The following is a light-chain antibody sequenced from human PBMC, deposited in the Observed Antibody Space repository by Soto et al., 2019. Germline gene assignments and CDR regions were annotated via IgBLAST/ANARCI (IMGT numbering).Light chain of an antibody. CDR3: QQYGSLPYT. CDR1: QTVSITY. V-gene: IGKV3-20*01. J-gene: IGKJ2*01. Sequence: VLTQSPGTLSLSPGESATLSCRASQTVSITYLAWYQQKPGQAPRLLIYGASRRATGIPDRFSGSGSGTDFTLTISRLEPEDFAVYHCQQYGSLPYTFGQGTKVDIK. CDR2: GAS.